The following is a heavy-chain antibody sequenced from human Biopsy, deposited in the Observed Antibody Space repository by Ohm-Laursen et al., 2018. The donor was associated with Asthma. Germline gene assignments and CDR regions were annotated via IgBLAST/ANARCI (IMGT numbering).Heavy chain of an antibody. V-gene: IGHV3-30-3*01. CDR2: GGSYYDGGLK. J-gene: IGHJ4*02. CDR1: GFTFRSYA. CDR3: ARDKDYYDSSGYYVTFDY. D-gene: IGHD3-22*01. Sequence: SLRLSCSASGFTFRSYAMHWVRQAPGKGLEWVAVGGSYYDGGLKYYADSVNGRFTVSRDDSKNTLFLQMNSLRAEDTAVYYCARDKDYYDSSGYYVTFDYWGQGTLVTVSS.